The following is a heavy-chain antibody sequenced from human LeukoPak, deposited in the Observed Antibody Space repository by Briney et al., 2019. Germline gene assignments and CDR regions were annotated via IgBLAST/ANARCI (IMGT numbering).Heavy chain of an antibody. J-gene: IGHJ2*01. D-gene: IGHD3-10*01. CDR3: ARDRVSGDFDL. Sequence: GASVKFCCYASGYSVTSYGSRWVRQAPGQWLEWMGWISAYNGNTNYAQKLQGRVTMTTDTSTSTAYMELRSLRSDDTAVYYCARDRVSGDFDLWGRGTLVTVSS. CDR2: ISAYNGNT. V-gene: IGHV1-18*01. CDR1: GYSVTSYG.